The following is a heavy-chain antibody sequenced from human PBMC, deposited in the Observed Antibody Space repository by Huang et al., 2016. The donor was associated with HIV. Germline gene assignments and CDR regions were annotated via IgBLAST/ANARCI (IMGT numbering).Heavy chain of an antibody. J-gene: IGHJ4*02. V-gene: IGHV7-4-1*02. CDR2: ITTNTGNP. Sequence: QVQLVQSGSELKKPGASVKVSCMASGYTFTSYAMNWVRQAPGQGLEWSGRITTNTGNPTYAQCFTGRFVFSLDTSVSTAYLQISSLKAEDTAVYYCASSPREVFGVFDYWGQGTLVTVSS. CDR3: ASSPREVFGVFDY. D-gene: IGHD3-3*01. CDR1: GYTFTSYA.